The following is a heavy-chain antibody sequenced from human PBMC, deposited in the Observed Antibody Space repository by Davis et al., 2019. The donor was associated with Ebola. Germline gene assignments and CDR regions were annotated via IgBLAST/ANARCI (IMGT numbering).Heavy chain of an antibody. J-gene: IGHJ6*02. CDR2: IYYSGST. CDR1: GGSISSSSYY. V-gene: IGHV4-39*01. Sequence: SETLSLTCTVSGGSISSSSYYWGWIRQPPGKGLEWIGSIYYSGSTYYNPSLKSRVTISVDTSKNQFSLKLSSVTAADTAVYYCARQAGGYKYFYGMDVWGQGTTVTVSS. D-gene: IGHD5-24*01. CDR3: ARQAGGYKYFYGMDV.